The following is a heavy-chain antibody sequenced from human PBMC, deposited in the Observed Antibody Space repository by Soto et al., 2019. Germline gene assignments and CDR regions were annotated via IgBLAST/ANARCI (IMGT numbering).Heavy chain of an antibody. J-gene: IGHJ1*01. CDR1: GFTFSNAW. CDR2: IKSKTDGGTT. Sequence: GGSLRLSCAASGFTFSNAWMSWVRQAPGKGLEWVGRIKSKTDGGTTDYAAPVKGRFTISRDNSKNTLYLQMNSLRAEDTAVYYCARGPFVIPGIAAAGRAEYFQHWGQGTLVTVSS. V-gene: IGHV3-15*01. CDR3: ARGPFVIPGIAAAGRAEYFQH. D-gene: IGHD6-13*01.